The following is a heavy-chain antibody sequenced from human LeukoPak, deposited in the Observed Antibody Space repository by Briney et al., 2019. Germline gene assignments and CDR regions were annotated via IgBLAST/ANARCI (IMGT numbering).Heavy chain of an antibody. D-gene: IGHD1-1*01. CDR3: TTVQRGGGSFDY. Sequence: GGSLRLSCAASGVVFSNAWMTWVRQAPGRGLEWVGRIKSKIDGGPTDYAAPVKGRFTISRDDSKNTLYLQMNSLKTEDTAVYYCTTVQRGGGSFDYWGQGTLVTVSS. CDR1: GVVFSNAW. V-gene: IGHV3-15*01. CDR2: IKSKIDGGPT. J-gene: IGHJ4*02.